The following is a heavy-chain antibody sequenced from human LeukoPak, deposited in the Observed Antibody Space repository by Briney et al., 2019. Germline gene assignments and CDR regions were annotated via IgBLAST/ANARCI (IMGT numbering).Heavy chain of an antibody. CDR2: IIPIFGTA. V-gene: IGHV1-69*13. CDR3: GRKAGDCGGGICYSIDY. J-gene: IGHJ4*02. D-gene: IGHD2-15*01. Sequence: ASVKVSCKASGGTFSSYAISWVRQAPGQGLEWMGGIIPIFGTANNAQKFQGRVTITADESTSTAYMEVSSLRSEDTAVYYCGRKAGDCGGGICYSIDYWGQGTLVTVSS. CDR1: GGTFSSYA.